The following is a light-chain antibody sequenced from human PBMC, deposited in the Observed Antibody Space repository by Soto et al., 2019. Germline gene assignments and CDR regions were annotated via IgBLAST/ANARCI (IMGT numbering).Light chain of an antibody. CDR2: GAS. CDR3: QQYGSSRFT. J-gene: IGKJ3*01. Sequence: EIVLTQSPGTLSVSPGERVTLSCRASQNVSSGYLAWYQQKPGQAPRLLIYGASTRAAGIPDRFSGNGSGTDFTLTISRLEPEDFAVYYCQQYGSSRFTFGPGTKVDIK. V-gene: IGKV3-20*01. CDR1: QNVSSGY.